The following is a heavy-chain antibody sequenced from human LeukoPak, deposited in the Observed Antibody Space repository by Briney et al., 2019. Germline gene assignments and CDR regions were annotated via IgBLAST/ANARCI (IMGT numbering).Heavy chain of an antibody. CDR3: ARYHSSGLDY. Sequence: ASVKVSCKASGYTFGSYGISWVRQAPGQGLEWMGWISAYNGNTNYRQKLQGRVTMSTDTSTSTAYMDLRSLTSDDTAIYYCARYHSSGLDYWGQGTLVTVSS. CDR2: ISAYNGNT. CDR1: GYTFGSYG. J-gene: IGHJ4*02. V-gene: IGHV1-18*01. D-gene: IGHD6-19*01.